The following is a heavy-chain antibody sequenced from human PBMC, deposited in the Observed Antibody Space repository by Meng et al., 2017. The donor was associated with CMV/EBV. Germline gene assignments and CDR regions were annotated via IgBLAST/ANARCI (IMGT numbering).Heavy chain of an antibody. J-gene: IGHJ4*02. D-gene: IGHD4-17*01. CDR2: ISSSSSYI. CDR1: GFTFSSYS. Sequence: GESLKISCAASGFTFSSYSMNWVRQAPGEGLEWVSSISSSSSYIYYADSVKGRFTISRDNAKNSLYLQMNSLRAEDTAVYYCARVSRGGDYKCLGYWGQGTLVTAPQ. V-gene: IGHV3-21*01. CDR3: ARVSRGGDYKCLGY.